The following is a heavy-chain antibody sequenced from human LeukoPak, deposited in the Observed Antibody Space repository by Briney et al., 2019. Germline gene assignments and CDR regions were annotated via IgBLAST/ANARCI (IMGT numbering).Heavy chain of an antibody. J-gene: IGHJ5*02. CDR3: ARFTTVTTEWVDWFDP. D-gene: IGHD4-11*01. CDR2: IDYGGST. V-gene: IGHV4-31*03. Sequence: SQTLSLTCSVSGGSISSGGYHWRWIRRHPGKGLEWYGYIDYGGSTYYNPSLKSRVTISVDTSKIRFSLKLSSVTAADTAVYYCARFTTVTTEWVDWFDPWGQGTLVTVSS. CDR1: GGSISSGGYH.